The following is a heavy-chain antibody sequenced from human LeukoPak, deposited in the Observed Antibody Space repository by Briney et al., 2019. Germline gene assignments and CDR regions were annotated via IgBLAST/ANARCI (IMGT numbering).Heavy chain of an antibody. V-gene: IGHV4-4*02. CDR1: GGSISFSNW. CDR3: TRGAGWLIDY. CDR2: IYLSGST. D-gene: IGHD3-16*01. Sequence: TSGTLSLTCAVSGGSISFSNWWSWVRQPPGKGLEWIGEIYLSGSTNYNPSLKSRVTISADTSKNHFSLKLNSVTTADTAVYYCTRGAGWLIDYWGQGILVTVSS. J-gene: IGHJ4*02.